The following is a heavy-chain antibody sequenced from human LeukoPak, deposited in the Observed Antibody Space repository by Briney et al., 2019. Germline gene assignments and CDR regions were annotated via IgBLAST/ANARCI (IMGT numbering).Heavy chain of an antibody. D-gene: IGHD5-12*01. J-gene: IGHJ4*02. CDR1: GITFSKYW. Sequence: PGGSLRLSCVDSGITFSKYWMNWVRQAPGKGLEWVANMKHDGIEKHYVDSVEGRFTISRDNAKSSLYLQMNNLRAEDTAVYYCARDLGHSGYDLYDYWGQGTLVTVSS. V-gene: IGHV3-7*01. CDR2: MKHDGIEK. CDR3: ARDLGHSGYDLYDY.